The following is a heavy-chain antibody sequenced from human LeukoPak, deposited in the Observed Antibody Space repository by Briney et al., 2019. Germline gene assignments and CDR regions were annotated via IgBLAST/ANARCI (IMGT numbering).Heavy chain of an antibody. J-gene: IGHJ4*02. V-gene: IGHV3-21*06. CDR2: ISSSSSYI. D-gene: IGHD4-17*01. CDR1: GFTFSTYR. Sequence: GGSLRLSCAASGFTFSTYRMNWVRQAPGKGLEWVSSISSSSSYIYYADSVNGRFTISRDNAKNSLFLQMNSLRAEDTAVYYCAREVRATTVLDYWGQGTQVTVFS. CDR3: AREVRATTVLDY.